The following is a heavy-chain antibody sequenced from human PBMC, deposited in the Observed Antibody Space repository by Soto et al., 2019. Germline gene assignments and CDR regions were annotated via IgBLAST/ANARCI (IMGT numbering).Heavy chain of an antibody. V-gene: IGHV2-5*02. D-gene: IGHD3-10*01. J-gene: IGHJ4*02. Sequence: QITLKESGPTLVKPTQNLTLTCTFSGFSLSTSGVGVGWISQPPGKALEWLALIYWDDDKRYSPSLKSRITITKDTSKNQVVLTMTNMDPVDTATYYCAHSRESPVRSDYWGQGTLVTVSS. CDR3: AHSRESPVRSDY. CDR1: GFSLSTSGVG. CDR2: IYWDDDK.